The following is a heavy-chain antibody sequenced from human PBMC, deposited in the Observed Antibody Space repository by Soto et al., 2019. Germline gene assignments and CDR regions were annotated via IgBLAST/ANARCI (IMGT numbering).Heavy chain of an antibody. CDR3: ARWGTTGGFDL. J-gene: IGHJ4*02. CDR1: GFRFKSFG. D-gene: IGHD3-16*01. V-gene: IGHV3-30*19. CDR2: TSYDGNNT. Sequence: QVQLVESGGGVVQPGTSLRLSCAASGFRFKSFGMHWVRQAPGKGLECVAFTSYDGNNTDYGDSVKGRFTVSRDNSQNTLHFQMDVLLQEDTVLYYGARWGTTGGFDLWGQGTLVSVSS.